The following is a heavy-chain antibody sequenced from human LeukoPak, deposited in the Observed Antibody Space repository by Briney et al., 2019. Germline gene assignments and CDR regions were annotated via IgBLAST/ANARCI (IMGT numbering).Heavy chain of an antibody. J-gene: IGHJ4*02. CDR2: IWYDGSNK. Sequence: PGGSLRLSCAASGFTFSSYGMHWVRQAPGKGLEWVAVIWYDGSNKYYADSVKGRFTISRDNSKNTLYLQMNSLRAEDTAVYYCAKPNHSSGWYGFDYWGQGTLVTVSS. D-gene: IGHD6-19*01. CDR3: AKPNHSSGWYGFDY. CDR1: GFTFSSYG. V-gene: IGHV3-33*06.